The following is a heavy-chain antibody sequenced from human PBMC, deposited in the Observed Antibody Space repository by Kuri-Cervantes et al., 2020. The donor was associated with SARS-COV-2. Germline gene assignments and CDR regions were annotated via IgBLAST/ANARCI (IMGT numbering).Heavy chain of an antibody. D-gene: IGHD3-10*01. CDR3: AREPSGLLWFGEWNY. V-gene: IGHV4-30-4*01. CDR1: GGSISSGDYY. Sequence: SCTVSGGSISSGDYYWSWIRQPPGKGLEWIGYIYYSGSTYYNPSLKSRVTISVDTSKNRFSLKLSSVTAADTAVYYCAREPSGLLWFGEWNYWGQGTLVTVSS. J-gene: IGHJ4*02. CDR2: IYYSGST.